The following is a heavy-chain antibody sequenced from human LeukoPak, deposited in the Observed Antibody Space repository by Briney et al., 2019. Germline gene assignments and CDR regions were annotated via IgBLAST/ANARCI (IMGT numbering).Heavy chain of an antibody. CDR1: GFSFSDYY. Sequence: PGGSLRLSCAASGFSFSDYYMNWIRQAPGKGLEWVSYITDSGSAIYYADSVKGRFTISRDNTKNSLYLQMNSLRAEDTAVYFCARDGQRNYSYGMDVWGQGTTVTVSS. CDR3: ARDGQRNYSYGMDV. CDR2: ITDSGSAI. J-gene: IGHJ6*02. D-gene: IGHD5-24*01. V-gene: IGHV3-11*01.